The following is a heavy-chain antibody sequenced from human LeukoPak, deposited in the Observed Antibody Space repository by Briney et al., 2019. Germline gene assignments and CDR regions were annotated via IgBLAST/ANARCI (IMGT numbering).Heavy chain of an antibody. V-gene: IGHV4-59*12. J-gene: IGHJ3*02. CDR1: GGSISSYY. Sequence: NPSETLSLTCTVSGGSISSYYWSWIRQPPGKGLEWIGYIYYSGSTNYNPSLKSRVTISVDTSKNQFSLKLSSVTAADTAVYYCARTSYYDDAFDIWGQGTMVTVSS. CDR2: IYYSGST. D-gene: IGHD3-22*01. CDR3: ARTSYYDDAFDI.